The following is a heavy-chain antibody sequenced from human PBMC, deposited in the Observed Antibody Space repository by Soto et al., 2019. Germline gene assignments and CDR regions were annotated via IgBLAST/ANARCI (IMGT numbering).Heavy chain of an antibody. J-gene: IGHJ4*02. CDR2: ISSSGSTI. Sequence: EVQLVESGGGLVQPGGSLRLSCAASGFTFSSYEMNWVRQAPGKGLEWVSYISSSGSTIYYADSVKGRFTISRDNAKNALYLQMNSLRAEDTAVYYCAILSGWHDYWGQGTLVTVSS. D-gene: IGHD6-19*01. CDR1: GFTFSSYE. V-gene: IGHV3-48*03. CDR3: AILSGWHDY.